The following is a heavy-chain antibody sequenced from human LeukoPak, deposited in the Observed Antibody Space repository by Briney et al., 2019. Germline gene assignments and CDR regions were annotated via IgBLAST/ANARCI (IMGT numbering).Heavy chain of an antibody. CDR2: IYYSGST. J-gene: IGHJ4*02. CDR1: GGSITSYY. CDR3: ARGSAEGYYFDY. Sequence: SETLSLTCTVSGGSITSYYWSWIRQPPGKGLEWIAYIYYSGSTNYNPSLKSRVTMSVDTSKNQFSLKLSSVTAADTAVYYCARGSAEGYYFDYWGQGTLVTVSS. V-gene: IGHV4-59*12. D-gene: IGHD2-2*01.